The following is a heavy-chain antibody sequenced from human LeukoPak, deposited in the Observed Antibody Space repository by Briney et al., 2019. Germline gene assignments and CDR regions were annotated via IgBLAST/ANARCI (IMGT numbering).Heavy chain of an antibody. V-gene: IGHV4-31*03. CDR1: GGSISSGAYY. D-gene: IGHD2-21*01. CDR2: IYYSGST. CDR3: ARDRGGDGMDV. J-gene: IGHJ6*02. Sequence: SETLSLTCTASGGSISSGAYYWSWIRQHPGKGLEWIGYIYYSGSTYYNPSLKSRVIISVDTSKNQFSLKLSSVTAADTAVYYCARDRGGDGMDVWGQGTTVTVSS.